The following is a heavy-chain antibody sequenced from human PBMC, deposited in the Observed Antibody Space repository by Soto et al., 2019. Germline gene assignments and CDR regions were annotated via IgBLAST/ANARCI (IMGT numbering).Heavy chain of an antibody. J-gene: IGHJ3*02. CDR3: SMLPPGHWAFDI. V-gene: IGHV3-48*01. D-gene: IGHD2-15*01. Sequence: GGSLRLSCVASGFTFSSYTMNWVRQAPGKGLEWISYISIGSSTIYYADSVRGRFTISRDDAKDSLYLQMNNLRAEDTAVYYCSMLPPGHWAFDIWGKAPLLT. CDR1: GFTFSSYT. CDR2: ISIGSSTI.